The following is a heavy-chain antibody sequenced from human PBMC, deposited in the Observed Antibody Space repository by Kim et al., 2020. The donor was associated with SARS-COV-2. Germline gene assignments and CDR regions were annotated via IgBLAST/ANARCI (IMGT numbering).Heavy chain of an antibody. J-gene: IGHJ4*02. CDR3: ARATSWHAGIIDY. Sequence: GGSLRLSCAASGFTFSSYSMNWVRQAPGKGLEWVSYISSSSTTIYYADSVKGRFTISRDNVKNSLYLQMNSLRDEDTAVYYCARATSWHAGIIDYWGQGTLVTVSS. V-gene: IGHV3-48*02. CDR1: GFTFSSYS. CDR2: ISSSSTTI. D-gene: IGHD2-2*01.